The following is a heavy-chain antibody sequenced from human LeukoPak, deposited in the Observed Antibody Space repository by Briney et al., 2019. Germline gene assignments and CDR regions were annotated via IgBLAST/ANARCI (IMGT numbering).Heavy chain of an antibody. CDR1: GFTLSSFW. CDR2: IKQDGSEE. CDR3: ARWEGNGYYFDY. Sequence: PGGSLRLSCAASGFTLSSFWMSWVRQAPGKGLEWVANIKQDGSEEYYVDSVKGRFTISRDNAKNSLYLQMNSLRAEDTAVYYCARWEGNGYYFDYWGQGTLVTVSS. J-gene: IGHJ4*02. V-gene: IGHV3-7*01. D-gene: IGHD3-22*01.